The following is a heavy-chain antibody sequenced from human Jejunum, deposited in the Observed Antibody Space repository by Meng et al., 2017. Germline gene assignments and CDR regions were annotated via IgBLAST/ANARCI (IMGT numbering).Heavy chain of an antibody. J-gene: IGHJ4*02. V-gene: IGHV3-23*01. CDR1: GCTFSSYA. CDR2: ISGSGGRT. Sequence: GESLKISCAASGCTFSSYAMSWVRQAPGKGLEWVSGISGSGGRTYYADAVKGRFTISRDNSKYTLYMQMNSPRAEDTAVYYGAFSGYSSSWYYFDYWGQGTLVTVSS. D-gene: IGHD6-13*01. CDR3: AFSGYSSSWYYFDY.